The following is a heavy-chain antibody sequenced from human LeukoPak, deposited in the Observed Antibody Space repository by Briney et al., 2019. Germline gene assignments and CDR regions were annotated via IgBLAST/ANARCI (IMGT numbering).Heavy chain of an antibody. CDR2: ISGSGGST. V-gene: IGHV3-23*01. D-gene: IGHD3-10*01. CDR3: AKSWASSGSYLYYYYYYMDV. J-gene: IGHJ6*03. CDR1: GFTFSSYA. Sequence: AGGSLRLSCAASGFTFSSYAMSWVRQAPGKGLEWVSAISGSGGSTYYADSVKGRFTISRDNSKNTLYLQMNSLRAEDTAVYYCAKSWASSGSYLYYYYYYMDVWGKGTTVTVSS.